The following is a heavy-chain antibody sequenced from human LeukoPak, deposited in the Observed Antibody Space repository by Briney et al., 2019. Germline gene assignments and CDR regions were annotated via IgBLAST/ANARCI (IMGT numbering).Heavy chain of an antibody. J-gene: IGHJ4*02. V-gene: IGHV3-74*01. CDR2: INSDGSST. CDR3: AREDCSGGSCYSPVVDY. Sequence: GGSLRLSCAASGFTFSSYWMHWVRQAPGKGLVWVSRINSDGSSTSYADSVKGRFTISRDNAKNTLYLQMNSLRAEDTAVYYCAREDCSGGSCYSPVVDYWGQGTLVTVSS. CDR1: GFTFSSYW. D-gene: IGHD2-15*01.